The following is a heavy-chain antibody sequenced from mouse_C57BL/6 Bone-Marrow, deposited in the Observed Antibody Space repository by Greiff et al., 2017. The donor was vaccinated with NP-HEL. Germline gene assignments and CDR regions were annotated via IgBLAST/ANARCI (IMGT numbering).Heavy chain of an antibody. CDR1: GFTFSDYY. CDR2: ISNGGGST. J-gene: IGHJ2*01. CDR3: ARRTGDGYYGYCDY. Sequence: EVHLVESGGGLVQPGGSLKLSCAASGFTFSDYYMYWVRQTPEKRLEWVAYISNGGGSTYYPDTVKGRFTISRDNAKNTLYLQMSRLKSEDTAMYYCARRTGDGYYGYCDYWGQGTTLTVSS. D-gene: IGHD2-3*01. V-gene: IGHV5-12*01.